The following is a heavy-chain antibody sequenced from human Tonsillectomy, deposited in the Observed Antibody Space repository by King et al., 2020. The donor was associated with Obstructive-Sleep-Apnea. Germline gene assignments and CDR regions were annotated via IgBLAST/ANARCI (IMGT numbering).Heavy chain of an antibody. Sequence: QLVQSGGGLVQPGGSLRLSCAASGFTVSSNYMHWVRQTPGKGLEWVSVIYSGGSTYHADSVKGRFTISRHNSKNTLYLQMNSLKPEDTAVYYCAREVGYSGTYYFDSWGQGTLVTVSS. V-gene: IGHV3-53*04. CDR2: IYSGGST. D-gene: IGHD3-10*01. CDR1: GFTVSSNY. J-gene: IGHJ4*02. CDR3: AREVGYSGTYYFDS.